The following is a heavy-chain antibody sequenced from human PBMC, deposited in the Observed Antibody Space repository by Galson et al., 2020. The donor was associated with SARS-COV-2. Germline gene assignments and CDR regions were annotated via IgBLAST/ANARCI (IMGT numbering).Heavy chain of an antibody. D-gene: IGHD7-27*01. J-gene: IGHJ3*02. CDR2: IDPSDSYT. CDR1: GYSFTSYW. CDR3: ASQPMNWGDAFDI. Sequence: HGESLKISCKGSGYSFTSYWISWVRQMPGKALEWMGRIDPSDSYTNYSPSFQGHVTISADKSISTAYLQWSSLKASDTAMYYCASQPMNWGDAFDIWGQGTMVTVSS. V-gene: IGHV5-10-1*01.